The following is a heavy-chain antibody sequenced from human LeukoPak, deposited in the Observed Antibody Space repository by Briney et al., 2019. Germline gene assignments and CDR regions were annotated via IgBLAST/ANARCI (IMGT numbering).Heavy chain of an antibody. CDR3: ASLDPGYSSSWNDY. CDR1: GFTVSSNY. CDR2: IYSGGST. D-gene: IGHD6-13*01. V-gene: IGHV3-66*01. Sequence: PGGSLRLSCAASGFTVSSNYMSWVRQAPGKGLEWLSAIYSGGSTYYADSVKGRFTISRDNSKNTLYLQMNSLRAEDTAVYYCASLDPGYSSSWNDYWGQGTLVTVSS. J-gene: IGHJ4*02.